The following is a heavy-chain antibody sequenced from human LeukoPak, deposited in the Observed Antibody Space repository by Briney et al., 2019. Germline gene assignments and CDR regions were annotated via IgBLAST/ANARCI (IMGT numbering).Heavy chain of an antibody. CDR2: ISAYNGNT. Sequence: GASVKVSCKASGYTFTSYGISWVRQAPGQGLEWMGWISAYNGNTNYAQKLQGRVTMTTDTSTSTAYMELRSLRSDDTAVYYCARGRTPTTVVTTDHQLPDYWGQGTLVTVSS. D-gene: IGHD4-23*01. J-gene: IGHJ4*02. V-gene: IGHV1-18*01. CDR1: GYTFTSYG. CDR3: ARGRTPTTVVTTDHQLPDY.